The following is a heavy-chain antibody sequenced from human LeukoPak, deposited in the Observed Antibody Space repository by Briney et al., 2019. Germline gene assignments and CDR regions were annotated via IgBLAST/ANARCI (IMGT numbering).Heavy chain of an antibody. CDR1: GYTFTSYD. Sequence: GASVRVSCKTSGYTFTSYDITWVRQAPGQGLEWMGYINTYNYNTHHSQKFQGRVFMSTDSSSGTAYMDLQSLTSDDTAVYYCARHMREFWSRRQPGDAFDIWGQGTMVTVSS. CDR3: ARHMREFWSRRQPGDAFDI. V-gene: IGHV1-18*01. J-gene: IGHJ3*02. D-gene: IGHD3-3*01. CDR2: INTYNYNT.